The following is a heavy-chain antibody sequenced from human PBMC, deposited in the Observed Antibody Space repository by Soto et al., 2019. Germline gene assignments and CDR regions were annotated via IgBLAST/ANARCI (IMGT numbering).Heavy chain of an antibody. CDR3: VGYYYGMDV. J-gene: IGHJ6*02. CDR2: INHSGST. V-gene: IGHV4-34*01. Sequence: SETLSLTCAVYGGSFSGYYWTWIRQPPGTGLEWIGEINHSGSTNYNPSLKSRVTISVDTSKNQFSLKLSSVTAADTAVYYCVGYYYGMDVWGQGSSVIVSS. CDR1: GGSFSGYY.